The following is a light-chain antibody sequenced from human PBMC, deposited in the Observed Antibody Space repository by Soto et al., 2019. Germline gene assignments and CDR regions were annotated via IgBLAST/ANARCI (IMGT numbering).Light chain of an antibody. J-gene: IGLJ2*01. Sequence: QSVLTQPASVSGSPGQSITISCTGTSSDVGGFLYVSWFRQHPGKAPKLMIYAVSNRPSGISNRFSGSKSGNTASLTISGLQAEDEADYYCSSYSSSSTLVVFGGGTKLTVL. CDR1: SSDVGGFLY. CDR2: AVS. CDR3: SSYSSSSTLVV. V-gene: IGLV2-14*01.